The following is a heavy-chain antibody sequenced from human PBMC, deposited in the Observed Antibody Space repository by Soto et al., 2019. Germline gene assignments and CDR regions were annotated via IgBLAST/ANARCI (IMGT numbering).Heavy chain of an antibody. CDR1: GFTFSSYA. Sequence: WGSLRLSCAASGFTFSSYAISWVRQAPGKGLEWVSAISGSGGSTYYADSVKGRFTISRDNSKNTLYLQMNSLRAEDTAVYYCAKDGDITIFGVVTLMDVWGQGTTVTVSS. J-gene: IGHJ6*02. CDR3: AKDGDITIFGVVTLMDV. CDR2: ISGSGGST. D-gene: IGHD3-3*01. V-gene: IGHV3-23*01.